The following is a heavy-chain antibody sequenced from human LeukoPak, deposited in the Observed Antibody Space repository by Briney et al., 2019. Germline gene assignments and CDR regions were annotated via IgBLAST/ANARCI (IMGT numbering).Heavy chain of an antibody. D-gene: IGHD3-3*01. Sequence: PGGSLRLSCAASGFTSSSYSMNWVRQAPGKGLEWVSSISSSSSYIYYADSVKGRFTISRDNAKNSLYLQMNSLRAEDTAVYYCARGPVIMYYDFWSGYSNYMDVWGKGTTVTVSS. CDR2: ISSSSSYI. CDR1: GFTSSSYS. CDR3: ARGPVIMYYDFWSGYSNYMDV. V-gene: IGHV3-21*01. J-gene: IGHJ6*03.